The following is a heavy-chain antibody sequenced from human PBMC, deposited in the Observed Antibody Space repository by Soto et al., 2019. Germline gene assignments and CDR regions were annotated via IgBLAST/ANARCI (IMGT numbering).Heavy chain of an antibody. CDR3: VKEEIVVVGGFDY. D-gene: IGHD1-26*01. Sequence: EVPLVESGGGLVQPGGSLRISCSASGFTLSSYDMHWVRQAPGKGLEYVSGISRKGNNIYYADSVKGRFTISRDTFKDTLFLQMTSLRAEDTAVYYCVKEEIVVVGGFDYWGQGTLVTVSS. CDR2: ISRKGNNI. J-gene: IGHJ4*02. CDR1: GFTLSSYD. V-gene: IGHV3-64D*06.